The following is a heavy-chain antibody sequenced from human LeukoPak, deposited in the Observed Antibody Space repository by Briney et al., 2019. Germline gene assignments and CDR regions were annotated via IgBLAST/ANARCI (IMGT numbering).Heavy chain of an antibody. V-gene: IGHV3-20*04. Sequence: GGTLRLSCAASGFTLDNYGMTWVRQFPGKGLEWFSGINWNGGSTGYADSVKGRFTISRDNAKNSLYLQMNSLRAEDTALYYCARSNRVYGDYLLRAFDIWGQGSMVTVSS. CDR1: GFTLDNYG. CDR3: ARSNRVYGDYLLRAFDI. J-gene: IGHJ3*02. D-gene: IGHD4-17*01. CDR2: INWNGGST.